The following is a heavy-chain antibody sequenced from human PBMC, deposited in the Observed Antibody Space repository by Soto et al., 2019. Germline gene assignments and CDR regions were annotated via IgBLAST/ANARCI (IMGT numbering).Heavy chain of an antibody. CDR1: GGPFNTYA. D-gene: IGHD3-10*01. J-gene: IGHJ4*02. CDR3: AREVQVHTPAFVS. V-gene: IGHV1-69*19. CDR2: ISPMFGAA. Sequence: QVQLVQSGAEMKKPGSSVKVSCQSSGGPFNTYAMNWVRQAPGQGPEWMGDISPMFGAANYAPKFQGRVTITADESTGTSYMQLSSLTSEDTALYFCAREVQVHTPAFVSLGQGTLVTVSS.